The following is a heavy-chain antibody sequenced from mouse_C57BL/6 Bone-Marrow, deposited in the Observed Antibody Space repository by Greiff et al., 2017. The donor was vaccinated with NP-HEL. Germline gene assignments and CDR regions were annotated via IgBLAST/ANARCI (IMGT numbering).Heavy chain of an antibody. Sequence: VQLQQPGAELVRPGSSVKLSCKASGYTFTSYWMHWVKQRPIQGLEWIGNIDPSDSETHYNQKFKDKATLTVDKSSSTAYMQLSSLTSEDSAVYYCARYYDDWCAYWGQGTLVTVSA. D-gene: IGHD2-4*01. CDR1: GYTFTSYW. V-gene: IGHV1-52*01. J-gene: IGHJ3*01. CDR2: IDPSDSET. CDR3: ARYYDDWCAY.